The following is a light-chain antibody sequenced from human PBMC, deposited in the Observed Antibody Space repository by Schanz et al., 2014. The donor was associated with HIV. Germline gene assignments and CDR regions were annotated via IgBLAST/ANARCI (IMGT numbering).Light chain of an antibody. CDR2: DNT. Sequence: QSVLAQPPSVSGAPGQRVTISCTGSSSNIGADYDVHWYQLLPGTAPKLLIFDNTHRPSGVPARFSGSKSGSSASLAISGLQAEDEADYLCQSFDSSLNGVVFGGGTKLTVL. V-gene: IGLV1-40*01. CDR3: QSFDSSLNGVV. J-gene: IGLJ3*02. CDR1: SSNIGADYD.